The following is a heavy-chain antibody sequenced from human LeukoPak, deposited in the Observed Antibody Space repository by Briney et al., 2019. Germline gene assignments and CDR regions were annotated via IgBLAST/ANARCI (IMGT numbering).Heavy chain of an antibody. V-gene: IGHV4-39*07. CDR3: ARGPHYWAARSAFDI. CDR1: GGSISSSIYY. D-gene: IGHD6-6*01. Sequence: PSETLSLTCTVSGGSISSSIYYWGWIRQPPGKGLEWIGSISYSGSTNYNPSLKSRVTISVDTSKNQFSLKLSSVTAADTAVYYCARGPHYWAARSAFDIWGQGTMVTVSS. CDR2: ISYSGST. J-gene: IGHJ3*02.